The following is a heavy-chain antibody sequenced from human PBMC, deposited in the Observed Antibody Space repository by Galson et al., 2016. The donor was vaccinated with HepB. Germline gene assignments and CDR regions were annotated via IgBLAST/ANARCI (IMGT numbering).Heavy chain of an antibody. Sequence: CAISGDSVSSNNAIWNWIRQSPSRGLEWLGRTYYRSKWYNDNGVSVKSRINISPHTSKNQFSLQLTSLTPEDTAVYYCAGHLRMGRTSNGLDVWGQGTTVTVSS. CDR1: GDSVSSNNAI. J-gene: IGHJ6*02. V-gene: IGHV6-1*01. D-gene: IGHD1/OR15-1a*01. CDR3: AGHLRMGRTSNGLDV. CDR2: TYYRSKWYN.